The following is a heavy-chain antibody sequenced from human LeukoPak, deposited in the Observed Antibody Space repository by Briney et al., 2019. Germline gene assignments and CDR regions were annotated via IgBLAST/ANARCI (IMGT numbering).Heavy chain of an antibody. CDR3: ARGGWVVEPTSE. CDR1: GFTFDDYA. V-gene: IGHV3-21*01. J-gene: IGHJ4*02. D-gene: IGHD6-19*01. Sequence: KSGGSLRLSCAASGFTFDDYAMTWVRQAPGKGLEWVSSISSSSSYIYYADSVKGRFTISRDNAKNSLYLQMNSLRAEDTAVYYCARGGWVVEPTSEWGQGTLVTVSS. CDR2: ISSSSSYI.